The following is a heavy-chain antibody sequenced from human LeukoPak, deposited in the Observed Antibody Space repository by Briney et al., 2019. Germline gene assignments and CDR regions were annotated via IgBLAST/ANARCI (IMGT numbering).Heavy chain of an antibody. J-gene: IGHJ4*02. CDR1: GFTFSDAC. Sequence: GGSLRLSCIASGFTFSDACMSWVRQAPGKGLEWVAVIWYDGSNKYYADSVKGRFTISRDNSKNTLYLQMNSLRAEDTAVYYCARDGLLLGIRAFFDYWGQGTLVTVSS. CDR2: IWYDGSNK. V-gene: IGHV3-33*08. CDR3: ARDGLLLGIRAFFDY. D-gene: IGHD7-27*01.